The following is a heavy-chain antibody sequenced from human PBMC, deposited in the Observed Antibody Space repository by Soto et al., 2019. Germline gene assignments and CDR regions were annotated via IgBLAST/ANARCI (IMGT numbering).Heavy chain of an antibody. V-gene: IGHV1-18*01. CDR1: GYTFTSSG. CDR2: ISAYNGNT. J-gene: IGHJ5*02. Sequence: ASVKVSCKASGYTFTSSGISWVRQAPGQGLEWMGWISAYNGNTNYAQKLQGRVSMTTDTSTSTAYMELRSLRSDATAVYYCPSGVVVPAPTRKAWFDPWGQGSLVNVSS. CDR3: PSGVVVPAPTRKAWFDP. D-gene: IGHD2-2*01.